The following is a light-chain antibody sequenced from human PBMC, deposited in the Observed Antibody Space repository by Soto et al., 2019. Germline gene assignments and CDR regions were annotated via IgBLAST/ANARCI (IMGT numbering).Light chain of an antibody. J-gene: IGLJ2*01. Sequence: QSALTQPRSVSGSPGQSVPISCTGTSSDVGGYNYVSWYQQHPGKAPKVMIYDVSKRPSGVPDRFSGSKSGNTASLIISGLQAEDEADYYCCSYAGSYTLIFGGGTKVTVL. CDR2: DVS. CDR3: CSYAGSYTLI. CDR1: SSDVGGYNY. V-gene: IGLV2-11*01.